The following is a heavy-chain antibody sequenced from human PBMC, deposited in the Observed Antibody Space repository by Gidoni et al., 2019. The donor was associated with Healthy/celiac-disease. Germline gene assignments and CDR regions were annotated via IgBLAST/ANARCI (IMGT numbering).Heavy chain of an antibody. J-gene: IGHJ3*02. CDR3: ARQLEAGYDAFDI. Sequence: QFQLVQSVAEVQTPGSSVKVSCKASVGTFSSYAISWVRQAPGQGLEWMGRIIPILGIANYEKKFQGRVTITADKSTSTDYMELSSLRSEDTAVYYCARQLEAGYDAFDIWGQGTMVTVSS. CDR2: IIPILGIA. V-gene: IGHV1-69*04. D-gene: IGHD3-9*01. CDR1: VGTFSSYA.